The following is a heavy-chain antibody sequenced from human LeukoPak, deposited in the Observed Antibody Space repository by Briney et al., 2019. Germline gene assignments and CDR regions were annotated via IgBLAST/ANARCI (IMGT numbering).Heavy chain of an antibody. V-gene: IGHV1-69*04. Sequence: ASVKVSCKASGGTFSSYAISWVRQAPGQGLEWMGRIIPILGIANYAQKFQGRVTITADESTSTAYMELSSLRSEDTAVYYCAGEVVVAAQRAFDYWGQGTLVTVSS. CDR2: IIPILGIA. CDR1: GGTFSSYA. J-gene: IGHJ4*02. D-gene: IGHD2-15*01. CDR3: AGEVVVAAQRAFDY.